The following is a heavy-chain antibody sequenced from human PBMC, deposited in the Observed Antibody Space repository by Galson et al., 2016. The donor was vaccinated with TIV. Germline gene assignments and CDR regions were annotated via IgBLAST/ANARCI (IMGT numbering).Heavy chain of an antibody. J-gene: IGHJ4*02. Sequence: SLRLSCAASGFIFGDYWMSWVRQAPGKGLEWVANIKEDGSEKYYVDSVTGRFTVSRGNAKESLFLQMDSLRVEDTGFYYCARVSSWDYVDFWGQGTLITVSS. V-gene: IGHV3-7*04. CDR3: ARVSSWDYVDF. CDR1: GFIFGDYW. CDR2: IKEDGSEK. D-gene: IGHD6-13*01.